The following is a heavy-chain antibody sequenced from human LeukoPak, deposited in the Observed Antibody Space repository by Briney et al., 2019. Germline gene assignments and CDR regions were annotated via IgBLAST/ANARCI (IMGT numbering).Heavy chain of an antibody. CDR3: ARAPSRDPDAFDI. D-gene: IGHD2-2*01. CDR1: GFTVSSNY. CDR2: IYSGGST. V-gene: IGHV3-66*01. Sequence: PGGSLRLSCAASGFTVSSNYMSWVRQAPGKGLEWVSVIYSGGSTYYADSVKGRFTISRDNSKNTLYLQMNSLRAEDTAVYYCARAPSRDPDAFDIWGQGTMVTVSS. J-gene: IGHJ3*02.